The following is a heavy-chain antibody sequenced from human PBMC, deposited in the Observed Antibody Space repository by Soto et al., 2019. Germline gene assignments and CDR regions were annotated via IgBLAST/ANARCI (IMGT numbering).Heavy chain of an antibody. Sequence: SETLSLTCTVSGDSISNGDYYWSWIRQPPGRGLEWIGYIDSSGSTYYNASLKSRLTISVDMSKNQFSLRLTSVTAADTAVYYCASRYSYWGQGILVTVYS. CDR1: GDSISNGDYY. V-gene: IGHV4-30-4*01. CDR3: ASRYSY. J-gene: IGHJ4*02. CDR2: IDSSGST. D-gene: IGHD3-16*02.